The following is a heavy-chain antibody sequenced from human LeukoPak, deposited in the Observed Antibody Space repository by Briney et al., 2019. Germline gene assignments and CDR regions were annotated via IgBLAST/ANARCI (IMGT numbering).Heavy chain of an antibody. D-gene: IGHD4/OR15-4a*01. CDR3: ARTNDYSDYGYFDL. CDR1: GDFMSNDY. V-gene: IGHV4-59*01. J-gene: IGHJ4*02. Sequence: SETLSLTCSVSGDFMSNDYWSWIRQSPGNGLEWIGLVYYGGSTKVNPSLRSRVALSIDTSKKQFSLTLTSVTSADTAVYFCARTNDYSDYGYFDLWGQGLLFTVSS. CDR2: VYYGGST.